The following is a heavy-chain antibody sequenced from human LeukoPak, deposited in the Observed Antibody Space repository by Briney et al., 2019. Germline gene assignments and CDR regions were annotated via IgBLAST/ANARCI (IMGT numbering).Heavy chain of an antibody. Sequence: GESLKISCKGSGSRFTSYWIGGVRQMPGKGLEWMGIIYPGESDTRYSPSFQGQVTISADKSISTAYLQSSSLKASDTAMYYCARRYCTNGVCYSYFDYWGQGTLVTVSS. J-gene: IGHJ4*02. V-gene: IGHV5-51*01. CDR1: GSRFTSYW. CDR3: ARRYCTNGVCYSYFDY. CDR2: IYPGESDT. D-gene: IGHD2-8*01.